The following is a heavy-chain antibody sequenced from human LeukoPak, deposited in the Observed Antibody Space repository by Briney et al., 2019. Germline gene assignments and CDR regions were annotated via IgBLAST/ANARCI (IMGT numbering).Heavy chain of an antibody. CDR1: GFTFSDYD. D-gene: IGHD5-12*01. Sequence: GGSLRLSCAASGFTFSDYDMNWVRQAPGKGLEWVSSISRSSGDIYYADSVKGRFTISRDNAKDSLYLQMNSLGAEDTAVYYCASAVDDAFDIWGQGTMVTVSS. CDR3: ASAVDDAFDI. V-gene: IGHV3-21*06. CDR2: ISRSSGDI. J-gene: IGHJ3*02.